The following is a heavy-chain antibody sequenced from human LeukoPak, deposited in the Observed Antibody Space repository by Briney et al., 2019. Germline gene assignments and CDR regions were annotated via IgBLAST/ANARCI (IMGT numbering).Heavy chain of an antibody. CDR2: IRYDGSNK. Sequence: GGSLRLSCAASGFTFSSYGMHWVRQAPGKGLEWVAFIRYDGSNKYYADSVKGRFTISRDNSKNTLYLQMDSLRAEDTAVYYCAKVTCSSTSCYRGYFDYWGQGTLVTVSS. J-gene: IGHJ4*02. CDR3: AKVTCSSTSCYRGYFDY. D-gene: IGHD2-2*01. CDR1: GFTFSSYG. V-gene: IGHV3-30*02.